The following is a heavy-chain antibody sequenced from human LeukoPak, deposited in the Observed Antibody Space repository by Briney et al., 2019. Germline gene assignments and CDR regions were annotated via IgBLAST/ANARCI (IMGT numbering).Heavy chain of an antibody. V-gene: IGHV3-23*01. Sequence: GGSLRLSCAASGFTFATNGMAWVRQAPGKGLEWLSTIDNSGARTHYTDSVKGRFTISRDNSKNTLFLQIDSLRAEDTAIYYCARDWKTNSFDYWGQGTLVTVSS. CDR2: IDNSGART. D-gene: IGHD1-1*01. CDR1: GFTFATNG. CDR3: ARDWKTNSFDY. J-gene: IGHJ4*02.